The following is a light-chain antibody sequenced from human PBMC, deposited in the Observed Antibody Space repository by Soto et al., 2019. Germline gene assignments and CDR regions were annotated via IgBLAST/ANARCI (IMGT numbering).Light chain of an antibody. J-gene: IGKJ4*01. CDR2: AAS. Sequence: DIQMTQSPSSLSASVGDRVTMTCRASQGISNFLAWYQQRPGKVPKLLIYAASTLQSEVPSRFSGSGSGTDFTLTISSLQTEDVATYYCQKYNSAPLTFGGGTKVEIK. V-gene: IGKV1-27*01. CDR3: QKYNSAPLT. CDR1: QGISNF.